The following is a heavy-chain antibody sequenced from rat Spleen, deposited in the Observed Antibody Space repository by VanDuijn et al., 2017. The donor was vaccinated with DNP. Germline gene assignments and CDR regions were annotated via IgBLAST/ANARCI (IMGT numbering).Heavy chain of an antibody. J-gene: IGHJ4*01. D-gene: IGHD1-11*01. CDR1: GYSITSNY. CDR2: ISYSGST. Sequence: EVQLQESGPGLVKPSQSLSLTCSVTGYSITSNYWGWIRKFPGNKMEWIGHISYSGSTSYNPSLKSRISITRDTSKNQFFLQVNSVTTEDTATYYCANSAYGTYYAMDAWGQGTSVTVSS. V-gene: IGHV3-1*01. CDR3: ANSAYGTYYAMDA.